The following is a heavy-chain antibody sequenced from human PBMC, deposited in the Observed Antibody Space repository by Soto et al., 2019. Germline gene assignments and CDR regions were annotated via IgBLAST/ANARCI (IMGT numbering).Heavy chain of an antibody. J-gene: IGHJ4*02. Sequence: ASVKVSCKASGYTFTSYYMHWVRQAPGQGLEWMGIINPSGGSTSYAQKFQGRVTMTRDTSTSTVYMELSSLRSEDTAVYYCARDWDYYDSSGYHLDYWGQGNLLTISS. CDR1: GYTFTSYY. CDR3: ARDWDYYDSSGYHLDY. V-gene: IGHV1-46*03. D-gene: IGHD3-22*01. CDR2: INPSGGST.